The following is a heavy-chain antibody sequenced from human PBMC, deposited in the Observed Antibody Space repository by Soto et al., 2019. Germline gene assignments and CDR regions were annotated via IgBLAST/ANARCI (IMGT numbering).Heavy chain of an antibody. CDR1: GFTFSSYL. CDR2: ICYDGSNK. CDR3: ARPQGISGYYPSAH. J-gene: IGHJ1*01. V-gene: IGHV3-33*01. Sequence: QVQLVESGGGVVQPGRSMRRSCAASGFTFSSYLIHWVRQGPGTGLEWVAVICYDGSNKYYADSVKGRFTISRDNSKNTLYLQLNSLRTEDTAVYYCARPQGISGYYPSAHWGQGTLFTFAS. D-gene: IGHD3-22*01.